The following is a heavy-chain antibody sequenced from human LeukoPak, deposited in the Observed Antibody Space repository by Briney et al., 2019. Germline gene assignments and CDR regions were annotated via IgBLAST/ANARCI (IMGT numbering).Heavy chain of an antibody. CDR2: IYYSGST. D-gene: IGHD5-24*01. Sequence: SETLSLTCTVSGGSISSYYWSWIRQPPPKGLGWIGYIYYSGSTNYNTSLKSRVTISVETSKNQFSLKLSSVTAADTAVYYCARGGGMGHYYYYMDVWGKGTTVTISS. CDR1: GGSISSYY. CDR3: ARGGGMGHYYYYMDV. V-gene: IGHV4-59*01. J-gene: IGHJ6*03.